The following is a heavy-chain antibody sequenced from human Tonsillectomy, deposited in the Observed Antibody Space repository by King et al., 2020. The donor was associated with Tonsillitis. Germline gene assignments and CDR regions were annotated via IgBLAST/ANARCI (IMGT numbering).Heavy chain of an antibody. CDR3: ARWVRSSSGADALDL. CDR2: IYPGDSDT. J-gene: IGHJ3*01. CDR1: GYSFTKYW. Sequence: VQLVESGAEVKKPGESLRISCKASGYSFTKYWIGWVRQMPGKGLEWMGIIYPGDSDTRYSPPFQGQVTISADKSINTAYLQWSSLKASDSAMYYCARWVRSSSGADALDLWGQGTMVTVSS. V-gene: IGHV5-51*01. D-gene: IGHD3-10*01.